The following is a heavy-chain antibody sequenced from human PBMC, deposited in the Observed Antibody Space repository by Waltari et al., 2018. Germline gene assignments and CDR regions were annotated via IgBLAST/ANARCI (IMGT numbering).Heavy chain of an antibody. CDR3: ARDPGGRYYFDY. V-gene: IGHV3-53*01. CDR1: GFTVSSTY. CDR2: IYSGCNT. D-gene: IGHD1-26*01. J-gene: IGHJ4*02. Sequence: EVQLVESGGGLIQPGGSLRLSCAASGFTVSSTYMSWVRQAPGKGLEWFSVIYSGCNTYYADSVKGRFTISRDNSKNTLYLQMNSLRADDTAVYYCARDPGGRYYFDYWGQGSLVTVSS.